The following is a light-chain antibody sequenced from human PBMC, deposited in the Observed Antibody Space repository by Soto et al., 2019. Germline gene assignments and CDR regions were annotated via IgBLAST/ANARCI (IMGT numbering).Light chain of an antibody. CDR3: QQLNS. J-gene: IGKJ3*01. Sequence: DIQLTQSPAFLSASLGDRVTITWRASQGISSYLAWYQQKPGKSPKLLIYSASTLQSGVPSRCSGSGSGTEFTLTISSLQAEDFATYYCQQLNSFGPGTKVDIK. V-gene: IGKV1-9*01. CDR1: QGISSY. CDR2: SAS.